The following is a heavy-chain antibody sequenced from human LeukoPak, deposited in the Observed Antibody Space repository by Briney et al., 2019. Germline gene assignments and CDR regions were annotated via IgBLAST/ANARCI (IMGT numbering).Heavy chain of an antibody. J-gene: IGHJ4*02. CDR3: AREELRWGFDY. CDR2: IHDSGNT. V-gene: IGHV4-59*01. Sequence: SETLSLTCTVSGGSINNYYWSWFRQPPGKGLEWIGYIHDSGNTDYNPSLKSRVTISLDTSKNQFSLKLSSVTAADTAVYYCAREELRWGFDYWGQGTLVTVSS. CDR1: GGSINNYY. D-gene: IGHD4-23*01.